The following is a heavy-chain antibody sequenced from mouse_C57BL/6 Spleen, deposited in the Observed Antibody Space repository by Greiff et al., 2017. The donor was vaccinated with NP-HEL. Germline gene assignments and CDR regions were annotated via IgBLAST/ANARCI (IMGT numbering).Heavy chain of an antibody. D-gene: IGHD2-4*01. V-gene: IGHV1-69*01. CDR1: GYTFTSYW. J-gene: IGHJ2*01. Sequence: QVQLQQPGAELVMPGASVKLSCKASGYTFTSYWMHWVKQRPGQGLEWIGEIDPSDSYTNYNQKFKGQSTLTVDKSSSTAYMQLSILTSEDSAVYYCARRGYDYDFDYWGQGTTLTVSS. CDR2: IDPSDSYT. CDR3: ARRGYDYDFDY.